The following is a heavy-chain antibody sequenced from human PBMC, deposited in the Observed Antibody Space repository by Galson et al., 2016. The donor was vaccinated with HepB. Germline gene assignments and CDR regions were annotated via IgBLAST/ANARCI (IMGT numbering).Heavy chain of an antibody. CDR1: GFTFSSYA. Sequence: LRLSCAASGFTFSSYAMHWVRQAPGKGLEWVAVISYDGSNKYYADSVKGRFTISRDNSKNTPYLQMNSLRAEDTAVYYCARKELYYYYYGMDVWGQGTTVTVSS. D-gene: IGHD1-7*01. CDR3: ARKELYYYYYGMDV. CDR2: ISYDGSNK. J-gene: IGHJ6*02. V-gene: IGHV3-30-3*01.